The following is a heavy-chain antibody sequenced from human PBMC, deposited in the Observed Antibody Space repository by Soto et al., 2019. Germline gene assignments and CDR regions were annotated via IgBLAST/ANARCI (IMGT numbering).Heavy chain of an antibody. Sequence: QVQLVQSGAEVKKPGASVKVSCKASGYTFTSYAMHWVRQAPGQRLEWMGWINAGNGNTKYSQKFPGRVTITRDTSARTAYMELSRLRSEDTAVYYCARELPACTFDLWGQGTMVPVSS. V-gene: IGHV1-3*01. CDR3: ARELPACTFDL. D-gene: IGHD6-13*01. CDR1: GYTFTSYA. CDR2: INAGNGNT. J-gene: IGHJ3*01.